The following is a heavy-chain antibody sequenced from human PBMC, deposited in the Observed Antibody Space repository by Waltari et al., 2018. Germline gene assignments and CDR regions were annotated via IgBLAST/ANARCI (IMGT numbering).Heavy chain of an antibody. Sequence: QVQLVQSGAEVKKPGASVKVSCKASGYTFTSYAMHWVRQAPGQRLEWMGWINAGNGNTKYSQEFQGRVTITRDTSANTAYMELSSLRSEDMAVYYCARGDIVLNGYYFDYWGQGTLVTVSS. J-gene: IGHJ4*02. D-gene: IGHD2-8*01. CDR2: INAGNGNT. CDR1: GYTFTSYA. V-gene: IGHV1-3*03. CDR3: ARGDIVLNGYYFDY.